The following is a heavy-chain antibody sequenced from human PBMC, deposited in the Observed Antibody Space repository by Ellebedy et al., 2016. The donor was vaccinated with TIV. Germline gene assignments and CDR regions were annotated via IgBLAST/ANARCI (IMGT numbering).Heavy chain of an antibody. J-gene: IGHJ4*02. D-gene: IGHD6-13*01. Sequence: PGGSLRLSCAASGFTFSSHWMHWVRQAPGKGLVWVSRINRDGSITNSADSVKGRFTISRDNAKNTLYLLMNSLRAEDTAVYYCARGGGIAVVGEFDYWGLGSLVTVSS. CDR3: ARGGGIAVVGEFDY. V-gene: IGHV3-74*01. CDR2: INRDGSIT. CDR1: GFTFSSHW.